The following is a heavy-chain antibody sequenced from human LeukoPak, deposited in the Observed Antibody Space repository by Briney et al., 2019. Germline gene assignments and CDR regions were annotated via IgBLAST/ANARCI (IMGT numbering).Heavy chain of an antibody. CDR2: ISAYNGNT. D-gene: IGHD4-17*01. Sequence: ASVKVSCKASGYTFTSYGISWVRQAPGQGLEWMGWISAYNGNTNYAQKLQGRVTMTTDTSTSTAYMELRSLRSDDTAVYYCARDTVPSVYYYGMDVWGQGTTVTVSS. J-gene: IGHJ6*02. CDR3: ARDTVPSVYYYGMDV. CDR1: GYTFTSYG. V-gene: IGHV1-18*01.